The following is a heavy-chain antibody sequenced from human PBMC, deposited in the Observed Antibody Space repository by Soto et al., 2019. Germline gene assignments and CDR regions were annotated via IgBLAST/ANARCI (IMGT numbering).Heavy chain of an antibody. CDR3: AKEDPSGRYSLDY. V-gene: IGHV3-30*18. Sequence: QVQLVESGGGVVQPGRSLRLSCEASGFTFSGYGMHWVRQAPGKGLEWVAVISYYGTNEYYEDSVKGRFTISRDNSKNTLYLQMNRLRSEDTAVYFCAKEDPSGRYSLDYWGQGSQVTVSS. D-gene: IGHD1-26*01. CDR1: GFTFSGYG. J-gene: IGHJ4*02. CDR2: ISYYGTNE.